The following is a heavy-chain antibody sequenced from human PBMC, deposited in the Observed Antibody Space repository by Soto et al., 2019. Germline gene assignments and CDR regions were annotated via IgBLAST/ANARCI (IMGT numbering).Heavy chain of an antibody. CDR2: IYHSGST. J-gene: IGHJ6*02. CDR1: GVSISSSNW. V-gene: IGHV4-4*02. Sequence: SETLSLTCAVSGVSISSSNWWNWVRQPPGRGLEWIGEIYHSGSTNYSPSLKSRVTISVDKSKNHFSLKLSSVTAADTAVYYCARDRHYGSGRGYYYYGMDVWGQGTTVTVSS. D-gene: IGHD3-10*01. CDR3: ARDRHYGSGRGYYYYGMDV.